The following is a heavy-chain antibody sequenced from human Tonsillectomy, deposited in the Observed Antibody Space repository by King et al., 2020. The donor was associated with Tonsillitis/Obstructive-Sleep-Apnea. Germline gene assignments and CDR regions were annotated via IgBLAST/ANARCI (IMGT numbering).Heavy chain of an antibody. J-gene: IGHJ4*02. CDR1: GFTFSNAW. D-gene: IGHD3-16*01. V-gene: IGHV3-15*01. CDR3: TTDFVEGGVVVDY. Sequence: VQLVESGGGLIKPGGSLRLSCAASGFTFSNAWMSWVRQAPGKGLEWGGRGKSKTDGGATDYAAPVKGRFTISRGDSKDMLLLQMSSLKTEDTAVYYCTTDFVEGGVVVDYWGQGTLVTVSS. CDR2: GKSKTDGGAT.